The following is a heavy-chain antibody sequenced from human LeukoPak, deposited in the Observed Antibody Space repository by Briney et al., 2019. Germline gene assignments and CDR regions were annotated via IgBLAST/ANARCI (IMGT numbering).Heavy chain of an antibody. V-gene: IGHV4-4*07. D-gene: IGHD2-21*02. J-gene: IGHJ3*02. CDR3: TRDNGGDWYAFDI. CDR1: GGSLSSYY. CDR2: LYTSGSI. Sequence: PSETLSLTCTVSGGSLSSYYWSWIRQPAGKGLEWIGRLYTSGSINYNPSLKSRVTMSVDTSKNQFSLKLSSVTAADTALYYCTRDNGGDWYAFDIWGQGTVVTVSS.